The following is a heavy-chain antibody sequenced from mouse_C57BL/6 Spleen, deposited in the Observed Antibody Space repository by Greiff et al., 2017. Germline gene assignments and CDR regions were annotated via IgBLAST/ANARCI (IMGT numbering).Heavy chain of an antibody. CDR2: SRNKANDYTT. CDR3: ARDDYSGVPFAY. Sequence: EVKLMESGGGLVQSGRSLRLSCATSGFTFSDFYMEWVRQAPGKGLEWIAASRNKANDYTTEYSASVKGRFIVSRDTSQSILYLQMNALRAEDTAIYYCARDDYSGVPFAYWGQGTLVTVSA. J-gene: IGHJ3*01. CDR1: GFTFSDFY. D-gene: IGHD1-1*01. V-gene: IGHV7-1*01.